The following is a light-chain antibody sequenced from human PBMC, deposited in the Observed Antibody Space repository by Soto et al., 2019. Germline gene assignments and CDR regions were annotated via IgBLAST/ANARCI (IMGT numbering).Light chain of an antibody. J-gene: IGKJ1*01. CDR2: GAS. Sequence: EMVLPNSPGTLSLSPGERAPLSCRARQSVSSNYLAWYQQKPGQAPRLLIFGASSRATGIPDRFSGSGSGTDFTLTISRLEPEDFAVYYGQQYGNSMWPFRQGTKVDIX. V-gene: IGKV3-20*01. CDR3: QQYGNSMWP. CDR1: QSVSSNY.